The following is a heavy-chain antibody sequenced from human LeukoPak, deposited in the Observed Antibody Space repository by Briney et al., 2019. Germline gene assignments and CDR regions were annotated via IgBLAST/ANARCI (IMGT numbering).Heavy chain of an antibody. J-gene: IGHJ3*02. CDR2: INHSGST. D-gene: IGHD2-15*01. V-gene: IGHV4-34*01. CDR3: AKSKGYCSGGSCLGDDAFDI. Sequence: PSETLSLTCAVYGGSFSGYYWSWIRQPPGKGLEWIGEINHSGSTNYNPSLKSRVTISVDTSKNQFSLKLSSVTAADTAVYYCAKSKGYCSGGSCLGDDAFDIWGQGTMVTVSS. CDR1: GGSFSGYY.